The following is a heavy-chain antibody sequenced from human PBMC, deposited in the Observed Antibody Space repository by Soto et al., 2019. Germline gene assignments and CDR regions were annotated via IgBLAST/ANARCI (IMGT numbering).Heavy chain of an antibody. V-gene: IGHV3-30*18. J-gene: IGHJ6*02. CDR3: AKDRPGYSYGYDVGYYGMDV. Sequence: GGSLRLSCASSGFTFSSYGMHWVRQAPGKGLEWVAVISYDGSNKSYADSVKGRFTISRDNSKNTLYLQMNSLRAEDTAVYYCAKDRPGYSYGYDVGYYGMDVWGQGTTVTVSS. CDR2: ISYDGSNK. CDR1: GFTFSSYG. D-gene: IGHD5-18*01.